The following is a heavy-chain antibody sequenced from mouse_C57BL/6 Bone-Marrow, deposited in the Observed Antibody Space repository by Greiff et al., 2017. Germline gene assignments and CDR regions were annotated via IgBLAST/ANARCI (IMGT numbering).Heavy chain of an antibody. CDR3: AREGTTVAQSY. D-gene: IGHD1-1*01. V-gene: IGHV1-61*01. Sequence: QVQLQQPGAELVRPGSSVKLSCKASGYTFTSYWMDWVKQRPGQGLEWIGNIYPSDSETHYNQKFKDKATLTVDKSSSTAYMQLSSLTSEDSAVYYCAREGTTVAQSYWGQGTTLTVSS. J-gene: IGHJ2*01. CDR2: IYPSDSET. CDR1: GYTFTSYW.